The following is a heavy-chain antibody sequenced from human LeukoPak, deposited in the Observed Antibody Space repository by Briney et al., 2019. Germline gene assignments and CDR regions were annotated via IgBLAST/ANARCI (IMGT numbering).Heavy chain of an antibody. CDR3: ASLRATVTSPDY. D-gene: IGHD4-17*01. V-gene: IGHV3-48*01. J-gene: IGHJ4*02. CDR2: ISSGGSTI. Sequence: GGSLRLSCAASGFIFSNYDMNWVRQAPGKGLEWVSFISSGGSTIFYADSVKGRFTISRDDAKNSLYVQMNNLRVEDTAVYYCASLRATVTSPDYWGQGTLVTVSS. CDR1: GFIFSNYD.